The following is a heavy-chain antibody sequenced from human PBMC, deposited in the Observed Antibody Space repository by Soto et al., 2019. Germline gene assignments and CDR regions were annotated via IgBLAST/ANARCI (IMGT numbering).Heavy chain of an antibody. CDR1: SGSISSSNW. CDR2: IYHSGST. D-gene: IGHD3-3*01. V-gene: IGHV4-4*02. J-gene: IGHJ6*04. CDR3: ERGGPLDFWNCYFPV. Sequence: SETLSLTCAVSSGSISSSNWWSWVRQPPGKGLEWIGEIYHSGSTNYNPSPKSRVTISVDKSKNQFSLKLSSVTAADTAVYYYERGGPLDFWNCYFPVWGKGTTVTVSS.